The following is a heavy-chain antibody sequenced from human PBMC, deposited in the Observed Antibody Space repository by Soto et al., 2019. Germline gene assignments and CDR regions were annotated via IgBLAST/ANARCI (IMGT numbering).Heavy chain of an antibody. CDR1: GFTFTSSA. Sequence: SVKVSCKASGFTFTSSAVQWVRQARGQRLEWIGWIVVGSGNTNYAQKFQERVTITRDMSTSTAYMELSGLRSEDTAVYYCAAVLRRDGYKGYYFDYWGQGTLVTVSS. D-gene: IGHD5-12*01. V-gene: IGHV1-58*01. CDR2: IVVGSGNT. J-gene: IGHJ4*02. CDR3: AAVLRRDGYKGYYFDY.